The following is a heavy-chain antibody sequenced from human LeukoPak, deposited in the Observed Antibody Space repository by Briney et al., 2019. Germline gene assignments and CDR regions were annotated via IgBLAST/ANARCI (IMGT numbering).Heavy chain of an antibody. CDR2: ISSDGGST. CDR1: GFTFSRHA. CDR3: VKELVGTSTFDY. Sequence: GGSLRLSCSASGFTFSRHAMHWVRQAPGKGLEYVSAISSDGGSTYYADSVKGRFTISRDNSKNTLYLQMSSLRAEDTAVYYCVKELVGTSTFDYWGRGTLVTVSS. V-gene: IGHV3-64D*09. J-gene: IGHJ4*02. D-gene: IGHD1-1*01.